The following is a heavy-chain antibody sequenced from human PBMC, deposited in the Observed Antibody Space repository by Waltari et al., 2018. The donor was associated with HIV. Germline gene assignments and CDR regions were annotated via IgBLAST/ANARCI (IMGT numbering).Heavy chain of an antibody. V-gene: IGHV4-59*01. D-gene: IGHD6-19*01. CDR2: IYYSGPT. J-gene: IGHJ4*02. CDR1: GGSISSYY. Sequence: QVQLQESGPGLVKPSETLSLTCTVSGGSISSYYWSWIRQPPGKGLAWIGYIYYSGPTSYNPSLKSRVTISVDTSKHPFSLKLGSVTAADTAVYYCARLRFGAVAGTGPFDYWGQGTLVTVSS. CDR3: ARLRFGAVAGTGPFDY.